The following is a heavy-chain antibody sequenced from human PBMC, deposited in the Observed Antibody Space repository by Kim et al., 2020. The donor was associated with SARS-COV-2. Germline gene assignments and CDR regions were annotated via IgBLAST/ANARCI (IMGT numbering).Heavy chain of an antibody. CDR3: AKDTHGDFVGGFDI. CDR1: GFTFSNYA. J-gene: IGHJ3*02. V-gene: IGHV3-23*01. D-gene: IGHD4-17*01. CDR2: ISRSGGNI. Sequence: GGSLRLSCATAGFTFSNYAMSWVRQAPGKGPEWVSGISRSGGNIYYADSVKGRFIISRDNSNNFLYLQMNSLRAEDTALYYCAKDTHGDFVGGFDIWGQGTMVTVSA.